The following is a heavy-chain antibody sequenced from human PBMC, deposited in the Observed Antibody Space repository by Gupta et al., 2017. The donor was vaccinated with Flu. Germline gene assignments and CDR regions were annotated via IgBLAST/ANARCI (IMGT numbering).Heavy chain of an antibody. CDR3: ARDGAGDCSGGSCYSWFDP. J-gene: IGHJ5*02. V-gene: IGHV3-74*01. D-gene: IGHD2-15*01. Sequence: SSADSVKGRFPISRDNAKNTLYLQMNSLRAEDTAVYYCARDGAGDCSGGSCYSWFDPWGQGTLVTVSS.